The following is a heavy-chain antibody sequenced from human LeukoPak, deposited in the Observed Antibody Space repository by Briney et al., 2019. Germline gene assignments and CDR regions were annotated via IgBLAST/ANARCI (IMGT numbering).Heavy chain of an antibody. D-gene: IGHD4-23*01. V-gene: IGHV4-34*01. Sequence: PSETLSLTCAVYGGSFSGYYWSWIRQPPGKGLEWIEEINHSGSTNYNPSLKSRVTISVDTSKNQFSLKLSSVTAADTAVYYCARVRYGGNFGSLDYWGQGTLVTVSS. J-gene: IGHJ4*02. CDR2: INHSGST. CDR1: GGSFSGYY. CDR3: ARVRYGGNFGSLDY.